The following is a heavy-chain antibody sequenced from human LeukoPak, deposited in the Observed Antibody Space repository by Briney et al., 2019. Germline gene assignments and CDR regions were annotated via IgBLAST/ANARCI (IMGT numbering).Heavy chain of an antibody. V-gene: IGHV4-61*02. CDR3: AGGSYCSGGSCYLTPYYYYYMDV. CDR1: GDSISSGSYY. D-gene: IGHD2-15*01. Sequence: SQTLSLTCTVSGDSISSGSYYWSWIRQPAGKGLEWIGRIYTSGSTNYNPSLKSRVTISVDTSKNQFSLKLSSVTAADTAVYYCAGGSYCSGGSCYLTPYYYYYMDVWGKGTTVTVSS. J-gene: IGHJ6*03. CDR2: IYTSGST.